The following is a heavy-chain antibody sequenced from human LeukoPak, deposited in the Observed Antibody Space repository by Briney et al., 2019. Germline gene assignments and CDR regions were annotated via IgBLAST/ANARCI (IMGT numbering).Heavy chain of an antibody. CDR1: GFTFSSYA. CDR2: ISGSGGST. D-gene: IGHD3-22*01. J-gene: IGHJ4*02. V-gene: IGHV3-23*01. CDR3: AKRKDSSGYYSYSPYYFDY. Sequence: PGGSLRLSCAASGFTFSSYAISWVRQAPGKGLEWVSAISGSGGSTYYADSVKGRFTISRDNSKNTLYLQMNSLRAEDTAVYYCAKRKDSSGYYSYSPYYFDYWGQGTLVTVSS.